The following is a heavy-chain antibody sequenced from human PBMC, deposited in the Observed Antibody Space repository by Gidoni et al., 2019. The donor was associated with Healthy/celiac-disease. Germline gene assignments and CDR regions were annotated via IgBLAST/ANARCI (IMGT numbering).Heavy chain of an antibody. V-gene: IGHV3-30*18. CDR2: ISYDGSNK. Sequence: QVQLVESGGGVVQPGRSLRLSCAASGFTFSSYGMHWVRQAPGKGLEWVAVISYDGSNKYYADSVKGRFTISRDNSKNTLYLQMNSLRAEDTAVYYCAKNDEGVGGFGDYYYYGMDVWGQGTTVTVSS. D-gene: IGHD3-10*01. CDR1: GFTFSSYG. J-gene: IGHJ6*02. CDR3: AKNDEGVGGFGDYYYYGMDV.